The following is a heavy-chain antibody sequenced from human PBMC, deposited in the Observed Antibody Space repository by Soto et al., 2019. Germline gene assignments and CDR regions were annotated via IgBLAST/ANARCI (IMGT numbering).Heavy chain of an antibody. CDR1: GFTFSSYG. CDR2: IWYDGSNK. J-gene: IGHJ4*02. CDR3: ARERGSAFGGNCGGDSGLDY. Sequence: QVQLVESGGGVVQHGRCLRLSCAASGFTFSSYGMHWVRQAPGKGLEWVAVIWYDGSNKYYADSVQGRFTISRDNSKNTLYLQINSLRAEDTAVCYCARERGSAFGGNCGGDSGLDYWGQGTLVAVSS. V-gene: IGHV3-33*01. D-gene: IGHD2-21*02.